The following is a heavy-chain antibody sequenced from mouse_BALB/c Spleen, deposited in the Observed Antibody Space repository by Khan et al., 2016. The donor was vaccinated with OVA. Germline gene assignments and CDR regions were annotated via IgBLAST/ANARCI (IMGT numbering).Heavy chain of an antibody. CDR3: ARDYGYPY. CDR1: GYTFTNYG. D-gene: IGHD1-2*01. V-gene: IGHV9-3-1*01. J-gene: IGHJ3*01. Sequence: QIQLVQSGPELKKPGETVKISCKASGYTFTNYGMNWVKQAPGKGLKWMGWINTYTGEPTYADDFKGRFAFSLETSASTAYLQSNNLKNEDTATYFCARDYGYPYWVQGTLVTVSA. CDR2: INTYTGEP.